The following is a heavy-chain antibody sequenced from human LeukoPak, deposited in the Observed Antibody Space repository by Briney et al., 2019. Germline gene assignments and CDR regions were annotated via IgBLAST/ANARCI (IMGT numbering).Heavy chain of an antibody. J-gene: IGHJ4*02. D-gene: IGHD1/OR15-1a*01. CDR1: GYTFTGYY. CDR3: ARDHPRTSSASDY. CDR2: INPNSGGT. V-gene: IGHV1-2*02. Sequence: ASVKVSCKASGYTFTGYYMHWVRQAPGQGLEWMGWINPNSGGTNYAQKFQGRVTMTRDTSISTAYMEPSRLRSDDTAVYFCARDHPRTSSASDYWGQGTLVTVSS.